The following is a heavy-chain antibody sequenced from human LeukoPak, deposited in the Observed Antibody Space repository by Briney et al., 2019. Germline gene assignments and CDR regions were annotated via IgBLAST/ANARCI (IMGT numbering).Heavy chain of an antibody. CDR3: TKHQGVRGVGDAFDI. D-gene: IGHD3-10*01. J-gene: IGHJ3*02. CDR2: IRSKAYGGTT. Sequence: GGSLRLSCTTSGFSFGDYAMSWFRQAPGKGLEWVGFIRSKAYGGTTEYAASVKGRFTISRDDSKSIAYLQVNSLKTEDTAVYYCTKHQGVRGVGDAFDIWGQGTMVTVSS. V-gene: IGHV3-49*03. CDR1: GFSFGDYA.